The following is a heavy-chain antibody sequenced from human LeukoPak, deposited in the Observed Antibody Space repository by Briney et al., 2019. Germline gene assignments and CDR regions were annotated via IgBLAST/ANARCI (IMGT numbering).Heavy chain of an antibody. D-gene: IGHD3-9*01. CDR1: GGSISSYY. J-gene: IGHJ5*02. CDR3: ARLTGYSSESWFDP. CDR2: IHYSGST. V-gene: IGHV4-59*01. Sequence: PSETLSLTCTVSGGSISSYYWSWIRQPPGKGLEWIGYIHYSGSTNYKSSLKSRVTISVDKSKNQFSLKLSSVTAADTAVYYCARLTGYSSESWFDPWGQATLVTVSS.